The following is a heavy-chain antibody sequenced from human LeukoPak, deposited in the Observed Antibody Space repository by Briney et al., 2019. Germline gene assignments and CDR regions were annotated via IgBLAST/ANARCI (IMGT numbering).Heavy chain of an antibody. V-gene: IGHV3-30-3*01. CDR3: AKDPSPYCGGDCYFDC. CDR2: ISYDGSNK. CDR1: GFTFSSYA. J-gene: IGHJ4*02. Sequence: GGSLRLSCAASGFTFSSYAMHWVRQAPGKGLEWVAVISYDGSNKYYADSVKGRFTISRDNSKNTLYLQMNSLRAEDTAIYYCAKDPSPYCGGDCYFDCWGQGTLVTVSS. D-gene: IGHD2-21*02.